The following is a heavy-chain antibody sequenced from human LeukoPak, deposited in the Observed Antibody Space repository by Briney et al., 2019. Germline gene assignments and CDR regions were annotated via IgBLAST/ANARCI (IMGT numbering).Heavy chain of an antibody. D-gene: IGHD6-19*01. V-gene: IGHV3-23*01. Sequence: GGSLRLSCSASGFTFSSFAMHWVRQAPGKGLEWVSAISGSGGSTYYADSVKGRFTISRDNSKNTLYLQMNSLRAEDTAVYYRATARIIIAVAGTGYYFDYWGQGTLVTVSS. CDR2: ISGSGGST. J-gene: IGHJ4*02. CDR1: GFTFSSFA. CDR3: ATARIIIAVAGTGYYFDY.